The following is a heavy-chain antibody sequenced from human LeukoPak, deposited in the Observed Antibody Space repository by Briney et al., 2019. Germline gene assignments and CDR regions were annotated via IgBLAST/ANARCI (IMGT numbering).Heavy chain of an antibody. J-gene: IGHJ4*02. CDR2: IYHSGST. CDR3: ARCSGGYSPDY. Sequence: PSETLSLTCTVSGYSISSGYYWGWIRQPPGKGLEWIGSIYHSGSTYYNPSLKSRVTISVDTSKNQFSLKLSSVTAADTAVYYCARCSGGYSPDYWGQGTLVTVSS. D-gene: IGHD2-15*01. V-gene: IGHV4-38-2*02. CDR1: GYSISSGYY.